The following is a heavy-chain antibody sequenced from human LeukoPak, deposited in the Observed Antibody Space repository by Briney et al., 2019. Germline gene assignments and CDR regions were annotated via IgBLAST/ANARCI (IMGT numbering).Heavy chain of an antibody. CDR2: INPNSGGT. J-gene: IGHJ4*02. CDR3: ARRRGYYDSSGYLAY. D-gene: IGHD3-22*01. CDR1: GYTFTDYY. Sequence: ASVKVSCKASGYTFTDYYMHWVRQAPGQGLEWMGRINPNSGGTKYAQKFQGRVTMTRNTSISTAYMELSSLRSEDTAVYYCARRRGYYDSSGYLAYWGQGTLVTVSS. V-gene: IGHV1-2*06.